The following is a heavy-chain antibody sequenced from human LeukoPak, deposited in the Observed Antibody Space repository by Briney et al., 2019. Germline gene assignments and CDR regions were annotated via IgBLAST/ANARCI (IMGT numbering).Heavy chain of an antibody. V-gene: IGHV3-7*01. CDR3: ARMQLWGPH. Sequence: GGSLTLSCAASGFTLSSYWMSWVRQAPGKGLEWVANIKQDGSEKNYVDSVKGRFTISRDNAKNSVYLQMNSLRGKDTAVYYCARMQLWGPHWGQGTLVTVSS. J-gene: IGHJ4*02. CDR2: IKQDGSEK. D-gene: IGHD3-16*01. CDR1: GFTLSSYW.